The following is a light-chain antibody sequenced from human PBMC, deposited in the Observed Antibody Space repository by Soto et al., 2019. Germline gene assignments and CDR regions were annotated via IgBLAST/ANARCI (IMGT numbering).Light chain of an antibody. V-gene: IGLV4-69*01. Sequence: QPVLTQAPSASASLGASVKFTCTLSSRHSTYGIAWHQQQPEKGPRYLMIVNSDGSHRKGDGIPDRFSGSSSGAERYLTISSLQAEDEADYYCQTWGTGIQVFGGGTKVTVL. CDR3: QTWGTGIQV. J-gene: IGLJ3*02. CDR1: SRHSTYG. CDR2: VNSDGSH.